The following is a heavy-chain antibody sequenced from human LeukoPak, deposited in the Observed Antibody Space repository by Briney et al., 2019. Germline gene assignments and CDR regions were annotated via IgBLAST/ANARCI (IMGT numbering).Heavy chain of an antibody. CDR3: ARPRFRRYYYDSSGYYYGDAFDI. J-gene: IGHJ3*02. CDR2: INPNSGGT. CDR1: GYTFTYRY. Sequence: ASVKVSCKSSGYTFTYRYLHWVRQAPGQGLEWMGWINPNSGGTSYAQKFQGRVTMTRDTSISTAYMELSRLRSDDTAVYYCARPRFRRYYYDSSGYYYGDAFDIWGQGTMVTVSS. V-gene: IGHV1-2*02. D-gene: IGHD3-22*01.